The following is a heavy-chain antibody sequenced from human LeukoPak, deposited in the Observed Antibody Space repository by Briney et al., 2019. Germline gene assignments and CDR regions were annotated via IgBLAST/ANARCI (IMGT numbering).Heavy chain of an antibody. J-gene: IGHJ4*02. CDR2: ISYDGSNK. Sequence: GGSLRLSCAASGFTFSSYGMHWVRQAPGKGLEWVAVISYDGSNKYYADSVKGRFTISRDNSKNTLYLQMNSLRAEDTAVYYCAKGSDWGSGWSYFDYWGQGTLVTVSS. CDR3: AKGSDWGSGWSYFDY. V-gene: IGHV3-30*18. CDR1: GFTFSSYG. D-gene: IGHD6-19*01.